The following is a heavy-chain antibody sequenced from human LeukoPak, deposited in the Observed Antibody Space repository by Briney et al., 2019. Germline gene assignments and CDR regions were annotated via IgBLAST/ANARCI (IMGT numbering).Heavy chain of an antibody. Sequence: PSETLSLTCAVYGGSFSGYYWSWIRQPPGKGLEWIGEINHSGSTNYNPSLKSRVTISVDTSKNQFSLKLSSVNAADTAVYYCATSIAARPSDYWGQGTLVTVSS. J-gene: IGHJ4*02. CDR2: INHSGST. CDR3: ATSIAARPSDY. CDR1: GGSFSGYY. V-gene: IGHV4-34*01. D-gene: IGHD6-6*01.